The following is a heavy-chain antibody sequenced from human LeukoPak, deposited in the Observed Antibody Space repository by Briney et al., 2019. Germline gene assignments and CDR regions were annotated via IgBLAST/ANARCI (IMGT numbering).Heavy chain of an antibody. D-gene: IGHD1-26*01. J-gene: IGHJ4*02. CDR3: VRDLGGRSGH. Sequence: GGSLRLSCAASGFTFSSNWMHWVRQAPGKGLVWVSRINEDGSTTNYADSVKGRSTILRDNAKNTLYLQMNSLRAEDTAVYYCVRDLGGRSGHWGQGTLVTVSS. CDR2: INEDGSTT. CDR1: GFTFSSNW. V-gene: IGHV3-74*01.